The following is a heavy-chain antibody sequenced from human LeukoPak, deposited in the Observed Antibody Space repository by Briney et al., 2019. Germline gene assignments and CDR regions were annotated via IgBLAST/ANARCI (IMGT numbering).Heavy chain of an antibody. V-gene: IGHV4-59*01. Sequence: SETLSLTCTVSGGSISSYYWCWIRQSPGKGLEWIGYIYYSGSTNYNPSLKSRVTISVVTSKNQFSLKLSSVTAADTAVYYCAAQTYYYDSSGYFDYWGQGTLVTVSS. CDR1: GGSISSYY. CDR3: AAQTYYYDSSGYFDY. D-gene: IGHD3-22*01. CDR2: IYYSGST. J-gene: IGHJ4*02.